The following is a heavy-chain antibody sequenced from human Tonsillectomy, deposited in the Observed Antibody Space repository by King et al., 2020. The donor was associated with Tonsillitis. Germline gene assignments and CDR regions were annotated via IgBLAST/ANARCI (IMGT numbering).Heavy chain of an antibody. CDR2: INPNSGGT. CDR3: ARDQDSSDWYRVDL. CDR1: GYTFTGYY. J-gene: IGHJ5*02. D-gene: IGHD6-19*01. V-gene: IGHV1-2*02. Sequence: EQLVQSGAEVKKPGASVKVSCKASGYTFTGYYLHWVRQAPGQGLEWMGWINPNSGGTNYAQKFQGRVTMTRDTTISTAYMELSRLKSDDTAVYYCARDQDSSDWYRVDLWGQGTLVTVSS.